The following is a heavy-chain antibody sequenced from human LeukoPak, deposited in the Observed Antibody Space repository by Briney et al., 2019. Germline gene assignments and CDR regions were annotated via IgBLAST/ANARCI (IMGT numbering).Heavy chain of an antibody. Sequence: SETLSLTCTVSGGSISSSSYYWGWIRQPPGKGLEWIGSIYYSGSTYYNPSLKSRVTISVDTSKNQFSLKLSSVTAADTAVYYCAREFGRVGPTDTHFDYWGQGTLVTVSS. CDR3: AREFGRVGPTDTHFDY. CDR2: IYYSGST. J-gene: IGHJ4*02. D-gene: IGHD3-16*01. V-gene: IGHV4-39*07. CDR1: GGSISSSSYY.